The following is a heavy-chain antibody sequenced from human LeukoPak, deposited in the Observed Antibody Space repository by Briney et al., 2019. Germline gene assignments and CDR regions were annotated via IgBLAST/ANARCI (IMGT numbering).Heavy chain of an antibody. Sequence: PGGSLRLSCAASGFTFSSYSMNWVRQAPGKGLEWVSYISSSSSTIYYADSVKGRFTISRDNAKNSLYLQMNSLRAEDTAVYYCARQYYDFWSGYRGVEENYFDYWGQGTLVTVSS. CDR2: ISSSSSTI. D-gene: IGHD3-3*01. V-gene: IGHV3-48*01. CDR3: ARQYYDFWSGYRGVEENYFDY. J-gene: IGHJ4*02. CDR1: GFTFSSYS.